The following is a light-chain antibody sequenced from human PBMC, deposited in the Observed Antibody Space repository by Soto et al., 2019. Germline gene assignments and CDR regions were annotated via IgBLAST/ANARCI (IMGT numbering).Light chain of an antibody. CDR1: QSMSTY. J-gene: IGKJ2*01. V-gene: IGKV1-5*03. Sequence: DIQMSQSASTLSASVGDTVTITCRASQSMSTYLAWYQQKPGKAPKLLIYKASSLESGVPSRFSGSGSGTEFTLTIISLQPDDFATYYCQQYNHYPYTFGQGTKLEI. CDR2: KAS. CDR3: QQYNHYPYT.